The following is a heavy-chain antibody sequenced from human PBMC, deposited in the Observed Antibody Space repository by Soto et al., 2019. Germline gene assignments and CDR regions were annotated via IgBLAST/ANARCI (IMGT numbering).Heavy chain of an antibody. V-gene: IGHV2-5*02. CDR1: GFSLSTSGVG. D-gene: IGHD6-13*01. J-gene: IGHJ4*02. Sequence: QITLKESGPTLVKPTQTLTLTCTFSGFSLSTSGVGVGWIRQPPEKALAWLALIYWDDDKRYSPSLKSRLTITKHNSKNQLVLTTTHVDPVDTATYYCAHSKDYSSRWYTLDFDYWGQGTLVTVSS. CDR3: AHSKDYSSRWYTLDFDY. CDR2: IYWDDDK.